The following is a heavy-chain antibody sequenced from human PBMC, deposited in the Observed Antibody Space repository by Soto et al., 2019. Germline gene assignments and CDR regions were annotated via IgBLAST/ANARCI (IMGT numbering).Heavy chain of an antibody. D-gene: IGHD1-1*01. Sequence: EVQLLESGGGLVQPGGSLRLSCAASGFTFSSYAMSWVRQAPGKGLERVSAISGSGGSTYYADSVKGRFTISRDNSKNTLYLQMNSLRAEDTAVYYCAKSLIITTLRVGWYFDLWGRGTLVTVSS. J-gene: IGHJ2*01. CDR1: GFTFSSYA. CDR3: AKSLIITTLRVGWYFDL. CDR2: ISGSGGST. V-gene: IGHV3-23*01.